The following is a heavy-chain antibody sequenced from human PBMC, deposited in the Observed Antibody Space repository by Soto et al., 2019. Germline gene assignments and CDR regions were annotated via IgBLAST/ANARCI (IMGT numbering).Heavy chain of an antibody. D-gene: IGHD2-8*01. CDR1: GFTFSSYA. J-gene: IGHJ3*02. CDR2: ISGSGGST. Sequence: GGSLRLSCAASGFTFSSYAMSWVRQAPGKGLEWVSAISGSGGSTYYADSVKGRFTISRDNSKNTLYLQMNSLRAEDTAVYYCANLLGDIVLMVYAGDAFDIWGQGTMVTVSS. CDR3: ANLLGDIVLMVYAGDAFDI. V-gene: IGHV3-23*01.